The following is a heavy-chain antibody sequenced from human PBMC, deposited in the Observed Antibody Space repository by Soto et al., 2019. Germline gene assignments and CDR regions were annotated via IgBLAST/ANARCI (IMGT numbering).Heavy chain of an antibody. D-gene: IGHD3-3*01. V-gene: IGHV1-46*01. CDR1: GYTFTSYY. Sequence: ASVKVCCKASGYTFTSYYMHWVRQAPGQGLEWMGIINPSGGSTSYAQKFQGRVTMTRDTSTSTVYMELSSLRSEDTAVYYCARDPSVGAIFGVARYRWFDPWGQGTLVTVSS. CDR3: ARDPSVGAIFGVARYRWFDP. CDR2: INPSGGST. J-gene: IGHJ5*02.